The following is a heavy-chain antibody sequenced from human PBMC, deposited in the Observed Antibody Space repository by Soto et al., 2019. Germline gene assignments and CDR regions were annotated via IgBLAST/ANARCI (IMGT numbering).Heavy chain of an antibody. CDR3: AAPPNRDAYNYGY. D-gene: IGHD5-12*01. CDR1: GLTFSSSA. Sequence: ASVKVSCKASGLTFSSSAVQWVRQARGQRLEWIGWIVVGSGTTKYSQQFQERVTITRDMSTSTAYMELSSLRSEDTAVYYCAAPPNRDAYNYGYWG. CDR2: IVVGSGTT. J-gene: IGHJ4*01. V-gene: IGHV1-58*01.